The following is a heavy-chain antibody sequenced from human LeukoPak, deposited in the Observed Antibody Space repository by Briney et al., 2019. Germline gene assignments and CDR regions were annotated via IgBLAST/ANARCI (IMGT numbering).Heavy chain of an antibody. Sequence: SETLSLTCTVSGGSVSSGSYYWSWIRQPPGKGLEWIGYIYYSGSTNYNPSLKSRVTISVDTAKNQFSLKLRSVTAADTAVYYCARVRWATGTTGYYYGMDVWGKGTTVTVSS. CDR2: IYYSGST. V-gene: IGHV4-61*01. J-gene: IGHJ6*04. D-gene: IGHD1-1*01. CDR3: ARVRWATGTTGYYYGMDV. CDR1: GGSVSSGSYY.